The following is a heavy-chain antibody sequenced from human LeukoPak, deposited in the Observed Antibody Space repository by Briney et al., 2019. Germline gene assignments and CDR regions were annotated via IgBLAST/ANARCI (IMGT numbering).Heavy chain of an antibody. Sequence: SETLSLTCAVYGGSFSESYWNWIRQPPGKGLEWIAELNHSGGTNYNPSLKSRVTISVDTSKNQFSLNLNSVTAADTGVYYCASPGVVVAGTQAFDIWAKGQWSPSLQ. D-gene: IGHD2-15*01. CDR2: LNHSGGT. V-gene: IGHV4-34*01. CDR3: ASPGVVVAGTQAFDI. J-gene: IGHJ3*02. CDR1: GGSFSESY.